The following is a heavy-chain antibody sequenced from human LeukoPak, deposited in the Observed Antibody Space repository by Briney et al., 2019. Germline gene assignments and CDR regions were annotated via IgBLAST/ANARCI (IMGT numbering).Heavy chain of an antibody. J-gene: IGHJ4*02. CDR1: GFTFGDYY. Sequence: TGGSLRLSCAASGFTFGDYYMSWIRQPPGKGLEWIGGINHSGSTNYNPSLKSRVTISVDTSKNQFSLKLSSVIAADTAVYYCARSDDSSGYYDYWGQGTLVTVSS. D-gene: IGHD3-22*01. CDR2: INHSGST. V-gene: IGHV4-34*01. CDR3: ARSDDSSGYYDY.